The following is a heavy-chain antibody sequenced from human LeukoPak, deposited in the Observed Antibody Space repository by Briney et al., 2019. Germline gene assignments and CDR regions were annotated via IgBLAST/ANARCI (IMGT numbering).Heavy chain of an antibody. CDR2: MNPNSGNT. Sequence: ASVKVSCKASGYTFTSYDINWVRQAAGQGLEWMGWMNPNSGNTGYAQKFQGRVTITRNTSISTAYMELSSLRSEDTAVYSCARGPSWSGYSQPYYFDYWGQGTPVTVSS. CDR3: ARGPSWSGYSQPYYFDY. D-gene: IGHD3-3*01. V-gene: IGHV1-8*03. CDR1: GYTFTSYD. J-gene: IGHJ4*02.